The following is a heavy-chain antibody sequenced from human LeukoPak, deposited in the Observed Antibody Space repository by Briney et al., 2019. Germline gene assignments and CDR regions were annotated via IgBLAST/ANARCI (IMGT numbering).Heavy chain of an antibody. Sequence: PSETLSLTCTVSGGSISSGSYYWSWIRQPAGKGLEWIGRIYTSGSTNYNPSLKSRVTISVDTSKNQFSLKLSSVTAADTAVHYCARLTNYYDSSGYYFDYWGQGTLVTVSS. D-gene: IGHD3-22*01. V-gene: IGHV4-61*02. J-gene: IGHJ4*02. CDR1: GGSISSGSYY. CDR2: IYTSGST. CDR3: ARLTNYYDSSGYYFDY.